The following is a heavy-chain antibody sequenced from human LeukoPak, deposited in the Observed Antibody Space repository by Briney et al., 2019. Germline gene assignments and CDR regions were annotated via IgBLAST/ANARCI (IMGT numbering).Heavy chain of an antibody. D-gene: IGHD6-6*01. CDR1: GGSISSGGYY. J-gene: IGHJ4*02. Sequence: PSQTLSLTCTVSGGSISSGGYYWSWIRQPPGKGLEWIGYIYHSGSTYYNPSLKSRVTISVDRSKNQFSLKLSSVTAADTAVYYCARTTRYSSSPGYFDYWGQGTLVTVSS. V-gene: IGHV4-30-2*01. CDR3: ARTTRYSSSPGYFDY. CDR2: IYHSGST.